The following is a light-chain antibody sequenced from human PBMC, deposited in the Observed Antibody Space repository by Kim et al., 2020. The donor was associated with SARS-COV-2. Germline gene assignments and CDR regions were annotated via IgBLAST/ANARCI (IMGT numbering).Light chain of an antibody. CDR2: DAS. V-gene: IGKV3-11*01. CDR1: HSVTSS. J-gene: IGKJ4*01. CDR3: LQRKNWPLT. Sequence: LSPGERANLSCRASHSVTSSLAWYQQKRGQAPRLLIYDASNRATGIPARFSGSGSGTDFTLTISSLEPEDFAVYYCLQRKNWPLTFGGGTKVDIK.